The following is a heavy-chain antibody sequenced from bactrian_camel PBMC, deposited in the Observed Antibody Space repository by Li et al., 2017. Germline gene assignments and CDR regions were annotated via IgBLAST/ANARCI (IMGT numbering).Heavy chain of an antibody. J-gene: IGHJ4*01. D-gene: IGHD6*01. CDR1: GFTFGTYH. Sequence: VQLVESGGGLVQPGGSLRLSCAASGFTFGTYHLSWVRQAPGKGLEWVSAIDKGGYSTYYADSVKGRFTISRDNAKSTLYLQLNSLKTEGTALYYCLGTYGASWGQGTQVTVS. CDR3: LGTYGAS. V-gene: IGHV3S32*01. CDR2: IDKGGYST.